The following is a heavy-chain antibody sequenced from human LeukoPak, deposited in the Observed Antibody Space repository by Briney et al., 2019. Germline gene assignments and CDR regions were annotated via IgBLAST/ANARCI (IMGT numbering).Heavy chain of an antibody. V-gene: IGHV4-38-2*02. CDR1: GYSISSGYY. J-gene: IGHJ4*02. CDR3: ARRPSHYDFWSGRESRQTYLDY. CDR2: IYHSGST. Sequence: SETLSLTCTVSGYSISSGYYWGWIRQPPGKGLEWIGSIYHSGSTNYNPSLKSRVTISVDTSKNQFSLKLSSVTAADTAVYYCARRPSHYDFWSGRESRQTYLDYWGQGTLVTVSS. D-gene: IGHD3-3*01.